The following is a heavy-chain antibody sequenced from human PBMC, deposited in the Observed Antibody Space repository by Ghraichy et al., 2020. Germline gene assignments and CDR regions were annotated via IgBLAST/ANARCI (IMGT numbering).Heavy chain of an antibody. CDR2: IYYSGST. Sequence: TLSLTCTVSGGSISSGGYYWSWIRQHPGKGLEWIGYIYYSGSTYYNPSLKSRVTISVDTSKNQFSLKLSSVTAADTAVYYCARCRSGVGYGDYIDYWGQGTLVTVSS. CDR3: ARCRSGVGYGDYIDY. J-gene: IGHJ4*02. V-gene: IGHV4-31*03. CDR1: GGSISSGGYY. D-gene: IGHD4-17*01.